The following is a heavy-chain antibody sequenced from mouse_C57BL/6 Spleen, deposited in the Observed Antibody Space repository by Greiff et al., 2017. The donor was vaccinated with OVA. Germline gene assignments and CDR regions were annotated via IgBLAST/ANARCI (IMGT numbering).Heavy chain of an antibody. J-gene: IGHJ4*01. CDR2: IDPETGGT. CDR3: TRDYGLAMDY. CDR1: GYTFTDYE. Sequence: QVQLKESGAELVRPGASVTLSCKASGYTFTDYEMHWVKQTPVHGLEWIGAIDPETGGTAYNQKFKGKATLTADKSSSTAYMELRSLTSEDSAVYYCTRDYGLAMDYWGQGTSVTVSS. V-gene: IGHV1-15*01. D-gene: IGHD1-2*01.